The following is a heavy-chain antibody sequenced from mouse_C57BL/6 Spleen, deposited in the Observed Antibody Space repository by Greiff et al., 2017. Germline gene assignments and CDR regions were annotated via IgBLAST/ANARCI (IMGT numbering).Heavy chain of an antibody. D-gene: IGHD2-2*01. CDR2: IDPEDGDT. Sequence: VQLQQSGAELVRPGASVKLSCTASGFNIKDYYMHWVKQRPEQGLEWIGRIDPEDGDTEYAPKFPGKATMTADTSSNTAYLQLSSLTSEDTAVYYCTTGGYDGPWFAYWGQGTLVTVSA. V-gene: IGHV14-1*01. J-gene: IGHJ3*01. CDR3: TTGGYDGPWFAY. CDR1: GFNIKDYY.